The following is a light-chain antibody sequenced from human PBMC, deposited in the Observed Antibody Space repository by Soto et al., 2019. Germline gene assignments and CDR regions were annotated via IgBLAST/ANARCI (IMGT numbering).Light chain of an antibody. J-gene: IGLJ2*01. V-gene: IGLV2-8*01. CDR3: SSYAGSNNLV. CDR2: EVN. CDR1: SSDVGGYYS. Sequence: QSALTQPPSASGSPGQSVTISCTGTSSDVGGYYSVSWYQQQPGKAPKLIIYEVNKRPSGVPDRFSASKSDNTASLTVSGLQAEDEADYYCSSYAGSNNLVFGGGTKLTVL.